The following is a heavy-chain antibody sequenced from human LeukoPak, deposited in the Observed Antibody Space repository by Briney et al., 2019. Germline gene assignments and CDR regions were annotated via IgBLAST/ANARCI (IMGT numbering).Heavy chain of an antibody. J-gene: IGHJ4*02. D-gene: IGHD6-19*01. CDR1: GFTFNNYA. CDR3: ARDQNAVPYYFDY. V-gene: IGHV3-30-3*01. CDR2: VSYDGSNK. Sequence: GGSLRLSCAASGFTFNNYAMHWVRQAPGKGLEWVAVVSYDGSNKYYADSVKGRFTISRDNSKNTLYLQMNSLRAEDTAVYYCARDQNAVPYYFDYWGQGTLVTVSS.